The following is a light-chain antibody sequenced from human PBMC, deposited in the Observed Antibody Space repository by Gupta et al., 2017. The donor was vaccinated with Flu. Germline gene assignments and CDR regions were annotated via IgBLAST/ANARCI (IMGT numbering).Light chain of an antibody. CDR1: QSISTY. V-gene: IGKV1-39*01. CDR3: QQSYNTPLT. J-gene: IGKJ2*01. Sequence: SVGDRVSITCRASQSISTYLNWYQQKPGKAPKLLIYGASSLQSGVPSRFSGSGSGTDFTLTISSLQPEDFATYSCQQSYNTPLTFGQGTNL. CDR2: GAS.